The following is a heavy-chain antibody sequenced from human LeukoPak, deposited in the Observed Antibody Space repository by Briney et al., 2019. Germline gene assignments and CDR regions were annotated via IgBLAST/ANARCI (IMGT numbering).Heavy chain of an antibody. J-gene: IGHJ4*02. V-gene: IGHV3-23*01. CDR2: ISGSGGST. Sequence: GGSLRLSCAASGFTFSSYAMSWVRQAPGKGLGWVSAISGSGGSTYYADFVKGRFTISRDNAKNSLYLQMNSLRAEDTALYYCAKARGPYYYDSSGLDYWGQGTLVTVSS. CDR1: GFTFSSYA. CDR3: AKARGPYYYDSSGLDY. D-gene: IGHD3-22*01.